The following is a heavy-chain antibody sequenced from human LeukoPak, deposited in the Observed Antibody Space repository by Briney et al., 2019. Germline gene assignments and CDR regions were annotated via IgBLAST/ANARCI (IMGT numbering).Heavy chain of an antibody. V-gene: IGHV3-74*01. CDR2: INSDGSST. Sequence: GGSLRLSCAGPGFTFSTYGMHWVRQAPGKGLVWVSRINSDGSSTNYADSVKSRFSISRDNAKNTLYLQMNSLRAEDTAVYYCARGGYSSSWSNWFDPWGQGTLVTVSS. CDR3: ARGGYSSSWSNWFDP. D-gene: IGHD6-13*01. CDR1: GFTFSTYG. J-gene: IGHJ5*02.